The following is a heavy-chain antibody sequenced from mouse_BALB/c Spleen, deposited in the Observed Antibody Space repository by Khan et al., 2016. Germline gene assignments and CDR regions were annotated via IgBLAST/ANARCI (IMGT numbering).Heavy chain of an antibody. CDR2: IDPSDSET. V-gene: IGHV1S126*01. D-gene: IGHD2-2*01. Sequence: QVQLQQSGPQLVRPGASVKISCKASGYSFTSYWMHWVKQRPGQGLEWIGMIDPSDSETRLNQKFKDKATLTVDKSSSTAYMQLSSTTSEDSAVYYCAIYGYVDYWGQGTALTVSS. J-gene: IGHJ2*01. CDR3: AIYGYVDY. CDR1: GYSFTSYW.